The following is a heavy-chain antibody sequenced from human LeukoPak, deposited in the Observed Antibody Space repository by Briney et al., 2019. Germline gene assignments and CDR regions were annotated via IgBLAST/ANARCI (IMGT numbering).Heavy chain of an antibody. CDR2: IIPIFATA. V-gene: IGHV1-69*05. Sequence: GSSVKVSCKASGGTFSSYAISWVRQAPGQGLEWMGRIIPIFATANYAQKFQGRVTITTDESTSTAYMELSSLRSEDTAVYYCASSLHSGSSYFDYWGQGTLVTVSS. CDR1: GGTFSSYA. J-gene: IGHJ4*02. CDR3: ASSLHSGSSYFDY. D-gene: IGHD1-26*01.